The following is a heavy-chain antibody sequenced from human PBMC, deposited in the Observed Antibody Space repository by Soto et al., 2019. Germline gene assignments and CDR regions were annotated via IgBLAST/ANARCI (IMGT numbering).Heavy chain of an antibody. J-gene: IGHJ6*02. CDR2: IYYSGST. Sequence: PSETLSLTCTVSGGSISSYYWSWIRQPPGKGLEWIGYIYYSGSTNYNPSLKSRVTISVDTSKNQFSLKLSSVTAADTAVYYCARTDKGYYYYGMDVWGQGTTVTVSS. CDR1: GGSISSYY. V-gene: IGHV4-59*01. CDR3: ARTDKGYYYYGMDV.